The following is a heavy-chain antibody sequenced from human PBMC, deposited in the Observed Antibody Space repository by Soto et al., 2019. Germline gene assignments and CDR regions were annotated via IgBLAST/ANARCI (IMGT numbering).Heavy chain of an antibody. V-gene: IGHV3-66*01. CDR3: ARGEGSGSNALGH. CDR2: IQDGGSI. Sequence: EVLLEESGGGFVQPVGSLRLSWAASGFTVSITYMTWVRQAPGNGLEWVAVIQDGGSISYADSVSDRFIISRDNSKNTVFLAMNNLRPGDTAVYFCARGEGSGSNALGHWGQGTLVTVSS. CDR1: GFTVSITY. D-gene: IGHD3-16*01. J-gene: IGHJ4*02.